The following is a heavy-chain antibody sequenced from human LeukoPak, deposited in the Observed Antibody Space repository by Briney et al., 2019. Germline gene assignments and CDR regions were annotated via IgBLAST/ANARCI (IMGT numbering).Heavy chain of an antibody. CDR3: ARDILHCSSTSCYDYYYYYMDV. V-gene: IGHV4-61*02. CDR1: GGSTSSGSYY. J-gene: IGHJ6*03. CDR2: IYTSGST. Sequence: SETLSLTCTVSGGSTSSGSYYWSWIRQPAGKGLEWIGRIYTSGSTNYNPSLKSRVTISVDTSKNQFSLKLSSVTAADTAVYYCARDILHCSSTSCYDYYYYYMDVWGKGTTVTISS. D-gene: IGHD2-2*01.